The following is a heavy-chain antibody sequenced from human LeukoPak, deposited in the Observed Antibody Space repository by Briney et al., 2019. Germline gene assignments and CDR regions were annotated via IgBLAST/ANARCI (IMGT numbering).Heavy chain of an antibody. Sequence: PGGSLRLSCVASGFTFSSYSMSWVRQAPGRGLEWVSSIITVSTTYFQYADSVKGRFTISRDNAKNSLYLQMDSLRAEDTAVYYCARGFDRAGDYHHFDFWGQGTLVTVSS. D-gene: IGHD3-9*01. J-gene: IGHJ4*02. CDR1: GFTFSSYS. CDR3: ARGFDRAGDYHHFDF. CDR2: IITVSTTYF. V-gene: IGHV3-21*01.